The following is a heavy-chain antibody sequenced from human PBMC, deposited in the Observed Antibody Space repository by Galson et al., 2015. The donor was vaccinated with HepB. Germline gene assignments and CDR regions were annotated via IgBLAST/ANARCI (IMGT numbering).Heavy chain of an antibody. D-gene: IGHD1-26*01. V-gene: IGHV3-21*01. CDR1: GFTFSNFG. J-gene: IGHJ4*02. CDR3: ARGHRSYHPDY. CDR2: ISSSSSYF. Sequence: SLRLSCAASGFTFSNFGMNWVRQAPGKGLEWVSSISSSSSYFFYADSVKGRFTISRDNAKNSLFLQMNSLKAEDTAVYYCARGHRSYHPDYWGQGTLVTVSS.